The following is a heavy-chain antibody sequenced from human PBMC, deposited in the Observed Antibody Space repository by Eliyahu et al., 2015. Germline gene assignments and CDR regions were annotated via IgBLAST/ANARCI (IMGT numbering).Heavy chain of an antibody. Sequence: QVQLQESGPGLVKPSETLSLTXTVPGXSISSGSXWGWXRQPPGKGLEWIGSIYHSGSTYYXPSLKSRVTISVDTSKNQFSLKLSSVTAADTAVYYCARETDGDSHAFDIWGQGTMVTVSS. CDR1: GXSISSGSX. CDR3: ARETDGDSHAFDI. V-gene: IGHV4-38-2*02. CDR2: IYHSGST. J-gene: IGHJ3*02. D-gene: IGHD4-17*01.